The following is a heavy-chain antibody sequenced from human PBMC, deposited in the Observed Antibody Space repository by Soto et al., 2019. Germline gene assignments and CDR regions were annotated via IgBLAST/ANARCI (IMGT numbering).Heavy chain of an antibody. V-gene: IGHV1-3*01. J-gene: IGHJ6*02. CDR3: ARDKTIFGVVNLYYYYGMDV. CDR2: INAGNGNT. Sequence: ASVKVSCKVSGYTFTSYAMHWVRQAPGQRLEWMGWINAGNGNTKYSQKFQGRVTITRDTSASTAYMELSSLRSEDTAVYYCARDKTIFGVVNLYYYYGMDVWGQGTTGTVSS. CDR1: GYTFTSYA. D-gene: IGHD3-3*01.